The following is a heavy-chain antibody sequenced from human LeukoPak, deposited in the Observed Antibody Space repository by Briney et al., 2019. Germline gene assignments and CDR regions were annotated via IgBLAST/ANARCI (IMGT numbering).Heavy chain of an antibody. V-gene: IGHV3-23*01. CDR2: ISATGYAT. J-gene: IGHJ4*02. CDR1: GFILSSYA. Sequence: GGSLRLSCAASGFILSSYAMSWVRQAPGKGLEWVSAISATGYATYYADSVKGRFTISTDKSKSTVYLQMNSLRAEDTAVYYCARGGGDHHFDHWGQGTLVTASS. CDR3: ARGGGDHHFDH. D-gene: IGHD2-21*02.